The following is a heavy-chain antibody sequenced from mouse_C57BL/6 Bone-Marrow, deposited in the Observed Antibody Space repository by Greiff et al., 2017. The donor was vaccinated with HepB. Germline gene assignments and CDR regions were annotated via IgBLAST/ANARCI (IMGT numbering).Heavy chain of an antibody. CDR2: IYPSDSAT. CDR1: GYTFTSYW. Sequence: VQLQQPGAELVRPGSSVKLSCKASGYTFTSYWMDWVKQRPGQGLEWIGNIYPSDSATHYNQKFKDKATLTVDKSSSTAYMQLSSLTSEDSAVYYCARRGIYYDYVYFDYWGQGTTLTVSS. V-gene: IGHV1-61*01. J-gene: IGHJ2*01. CDR3: ARRGIYYDYVYFDY. D-gene: IGHD2-4*01.